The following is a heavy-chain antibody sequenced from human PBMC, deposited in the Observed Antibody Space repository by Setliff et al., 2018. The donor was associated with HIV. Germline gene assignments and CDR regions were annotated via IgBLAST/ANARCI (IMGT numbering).Heavy chain of an antibody. V-gene: IGHV4-34*01. CDR2: IDHSGST. Sequence: PSETLSLTCAVYGGSFNDYYWTWIRQPPGKGLEWIGEIDHSGSTKYHASLKNRFTISIDTSKNQISLKLSSVTAADTAVYYCARGLNYYGSGSYLPLGYWGQGTLVTVSS. CDR1: GGSFNDYY. CDR3: ARGLNYYGSGSYLPLGY. J-gene: IGHJ4*02. D-gene: IGHD3-10*01.